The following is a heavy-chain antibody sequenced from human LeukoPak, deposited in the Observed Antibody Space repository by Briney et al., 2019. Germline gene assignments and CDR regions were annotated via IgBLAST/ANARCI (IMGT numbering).Heavy chain of an antibody. J-gene: IGHJ4*02. CDR1: GFTFSSYA. CDR2: ISGSGGST. CDR3: AKNLGSSGWGGFDY. D-gene: IGHD6-19*01. V-gene: IGHV3-23*01. Sequence: GGSLRLSCAASGFTFSSYAMSWVRQAPGEGLEWVSAISGSGGSTHYADSVRGRFTISRDNSKNTLYLQMNSLRAEDTAVYYCAKNLGSSGWGGFDYWGQGTLVTVSS.